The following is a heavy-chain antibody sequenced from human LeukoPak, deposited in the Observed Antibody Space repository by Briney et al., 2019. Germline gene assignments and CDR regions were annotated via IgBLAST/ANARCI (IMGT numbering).Heavy chain of an antibody. J-gene: IGHJ4*02. V-gene: IGHV3-53*01. CDR2: IFSST. CDR3: AKVTYGSGTYGAFDY. D-gene: IGHD3-10*01. CDR1: GFTVSSNS. Sequence: GGSLRLSCTVSGFTVSSNSMSWVRQAPGKGLEWVSFIFSSTHYSDSVKGRFTISRDNSKNTLYLQMNSLRAEDTAVYYCAKVTYGSGTYGAFDYWGQGTLVTVSS.